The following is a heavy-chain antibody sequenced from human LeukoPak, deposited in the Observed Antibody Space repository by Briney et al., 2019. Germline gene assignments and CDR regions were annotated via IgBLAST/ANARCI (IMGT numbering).Heavy chain of an antibody. J-gene: IGHJ4*02. D-gene: IGHD3-10*01. CDR3: ARSPNYYGSGSPFDY. CDR1: GFTFSRYY. CDR2: ISSTGSYI. Sequence: GGSLRLSCVVSGFTFSRYYMNWVRQAPEKGLEWVSAISSTGSYIYYADSVKGRFTISRDNAKSSLHLQMNSLRAEDTAVYYCARSPNYYGSGSPFDYWGQGFLVTVCS. V-gene: IGHV3-21*01.